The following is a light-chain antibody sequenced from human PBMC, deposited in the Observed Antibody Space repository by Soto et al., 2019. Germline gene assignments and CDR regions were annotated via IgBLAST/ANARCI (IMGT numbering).Light chain of an antibody. CDR2: KAS. V-gene: IGKV1-5*03. J-gene: IGKJ1*01. Sequence: IQMTPSPCTRSGSVRDIXEVNWRASQTISSWLAWYQQKPGKAPKLLIYKASTLKSGVPSRFSGSGSGTEFTLTISSLQPDDFATYYCQHYNSYSEAFGQGTKVDNK. CDR3: QHYNSYSEA. CDR1: QTISSW.